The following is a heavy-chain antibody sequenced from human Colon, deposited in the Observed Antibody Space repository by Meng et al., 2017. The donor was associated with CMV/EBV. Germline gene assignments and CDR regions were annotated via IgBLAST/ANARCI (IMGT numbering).Heavy chain of an antibody. Sequence: SCAASGFTFGDYGMNWVRQIPGKGLEWISYIQNSSGNKDYADSVKGRFTVSRDNSKNSLYLQMNDLRVDDSAIYYCARDRGTATGGLDHWGQGTLGTVSS. D-gene: IGHD3-16*01. V-gene: IGHV3-48*01. CDR3: ARDRGTATGGLDH. CDR1: GFTFGDYG. J-gene: IGHJ4*02. CDR2: IQNSSGNK.